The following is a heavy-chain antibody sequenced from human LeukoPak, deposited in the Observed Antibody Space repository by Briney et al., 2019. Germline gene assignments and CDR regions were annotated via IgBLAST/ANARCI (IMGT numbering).Heavy chain of an antibody. D-gene: IGHD3-16*01. CDR3: ARAYGMDV. CDR2: IKQDGSMK. V-gene: IGHV3-7*04. Sequence: GGSLRLSCAASGFTFSGYWMSWVRQAPGKGLEWVANIKQDGSMKFYVDSVKGRFTISRDSAKDSLYLQMNSLRAEDTAVYYCARAYGMDVWGQGTTVTVSS. CDR1: GFTFSGYW. J-gene: IGHJ6*02.